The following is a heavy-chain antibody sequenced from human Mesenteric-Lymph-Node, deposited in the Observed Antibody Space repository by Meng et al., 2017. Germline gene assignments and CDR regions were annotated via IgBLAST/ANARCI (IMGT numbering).Heavy chain of an antibody. J-gene: IGHJ4*02. Sequence: QGQLQESGPGLVQPSGTLSLTCAVAGGSSSSSNWWSWVRQPPGKGLEWIGEIYHSGSTNYNPSLKSRVTISVDKSKNQFSLKLSSVTAADTAMYYCARGGGCSSSSCDLDYWGQGVLVTVSS. CDR1: GGSSSSSNW. CDR2: IYHSGST. D-gene: IGHD2-2*01. CDR3: ARGGGCSSSSCDLDY. V-gene: IGHV4-4*02.